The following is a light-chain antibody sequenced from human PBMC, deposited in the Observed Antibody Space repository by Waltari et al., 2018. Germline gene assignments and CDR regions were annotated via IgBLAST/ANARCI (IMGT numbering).Light chain of an antibody. V-gene: IGLV1-40*01. CDR3: QSYDRSLSASV. CDR2: ENS. Sequence: QSVLTQPPSVSGAPGQRVTFSCTGRTSNIGAGFGVHWYQQLPGTAPKLLIFENSVRPAGVPDRLAGSKSGTSASLAITGLQAEDEADYYCQSYDRSLSASVFGGGTKLTVL. CDR1: TSNIGAGFG. J-gene: IGLJ3*02.